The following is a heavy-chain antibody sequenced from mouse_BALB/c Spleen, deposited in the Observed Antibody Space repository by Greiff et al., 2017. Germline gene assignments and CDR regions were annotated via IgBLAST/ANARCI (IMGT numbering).Heavy chain of an antibody. V-gene: IGHV1-77*01. CDR2: IYPGSGNT. D-gene: IGHD2-10*02. CDR3: ARKYGNYWFAY. Sequence: QVQLKQSGAELARPGASVKLSCKASGYTFTDYYINWVKQRTGQGLEWIGEIYPGSGNTYYNEKFKGKATLTADKSSSTAYMQLSSLTSEDSAVYFCARKYGNYWFAYWGQGTLVTVSA. CDR1: GYTFTDYY. J-gene: IGHJ3*01.